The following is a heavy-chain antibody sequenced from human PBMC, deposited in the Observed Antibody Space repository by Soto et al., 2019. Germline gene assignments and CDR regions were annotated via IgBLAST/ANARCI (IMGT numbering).Heavy chain of an antibody. CDR2: IYHSGGT. D-gene: IGHD7-27*01. J-gene: IGHJ4*02. CDR3: AKTGDGGPIDS. Sequence: QVQLQESGPGLVKPSGTLSLTCAVSSGSISSSNWWTWVRQPPGKGLEWIGEIYHSGGTNYNPSLRGRVTLSVDKSKNQFSLKLSSVTAADTALYYCAKTGDGGPIDSWGQGTLVTVSS. V-gene: IGHV4-4*02. CDR1: SGSISSSNW.